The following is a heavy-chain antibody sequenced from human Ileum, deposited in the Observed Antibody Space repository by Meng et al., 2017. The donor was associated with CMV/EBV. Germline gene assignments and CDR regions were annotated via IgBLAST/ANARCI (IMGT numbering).Heavy chain of an antibody. CDR2: IYSSGSA. CDR1: GGSMNNDY. Sequence: VQLKESGRGLMNPSETLSLTCPVSGGSMNNDYWSWVRQPGGKGLGWIGRIYSSGSANYNPSLGDRVRVSIDTSKNQFSLKMYSVTAADTATYYCARECVGEGSSCQWDYWFDPWGQGILVTVSS. J-gene: IGHJ5*02. V-gene: IGHV4-4*07. CDR3: ARECVGEGSSCQWDYWFDP. D-gene: IGHD3-16*01.